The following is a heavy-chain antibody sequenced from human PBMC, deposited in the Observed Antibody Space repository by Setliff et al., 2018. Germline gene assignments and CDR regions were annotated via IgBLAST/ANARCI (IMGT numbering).Heavy chain of an antibody. J-gene: IGHJ3*02. CDR2: IIHSGST. CDR3: ATHAPNYYDSSGYYLRAFDI. V-gene: IGHV4-34*12. D-gene: IGHD3-22*01. Sequence: SETLSLTCTVSGGSISSYYWSWIRQPAGKRLEWIGEIIHSGSTNYNPSLKSRVTIAMDTSKNQFSLKLSSVTAADTAVYYCATHAPNYYDSSGYYLRAFDIWGQGTMVTVSS. CDR1: GGSISSYY.